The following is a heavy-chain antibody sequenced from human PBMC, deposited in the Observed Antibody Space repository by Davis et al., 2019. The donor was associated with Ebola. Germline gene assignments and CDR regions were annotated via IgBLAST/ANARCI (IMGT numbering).Heavy chain of an antibody. D-gene: IGHD6-19*01. CDR2: IKQDGSEK. Sequence: GESLKISCAASGLTFSNAWMSWVRQAPGKGLEWVANIKQDGSEKYYVDSVKGRFTISRDNAKNSLCLQMNSLRAEDTAVYYCARDQGTLVAGRGDFDLWGRGTLVTVSS. CDR1: GLTFSNAW. V-gene: IGHV3-7*01. J-gene: IGHJ2*01. CDR3: ARDQGTLVAGRGDFDL.